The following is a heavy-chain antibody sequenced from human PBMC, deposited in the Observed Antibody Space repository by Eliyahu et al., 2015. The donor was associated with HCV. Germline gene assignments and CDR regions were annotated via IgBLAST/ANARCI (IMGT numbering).Heavy chain of an antibody. CDR3: AKDIGSSSVNYGMXV. Sequence: ESVKGRFTISRDXAKNSLYLQMNSLRPEDTXSYYCAKDIGSSSVNYGMXVWGQGTTVTVSS. J-gene: IGHJ6*02. D-gene: IGHD6-6*01. V-gene: IGHV3-9*01.